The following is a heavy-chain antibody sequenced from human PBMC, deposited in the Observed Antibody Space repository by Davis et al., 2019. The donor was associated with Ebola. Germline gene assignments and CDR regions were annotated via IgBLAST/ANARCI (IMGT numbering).Heavy chain of an antibody. CDR2: ISGGGDTT. CDR3: AKGPTAVAGAPYHLDS. CDR1: GFAFNNYA. V-gene: IGHV3-23*01. D-gene: IGHD6-19*01. Sequence: GESLKISCAASGFAFNNYAMTWVRQAPGKGLECVSVISGGGDTTYYADSVKGRFTISRDNAKNTLYLQMNSLRAEDTAVYYCAKGPTAVAGAPYHLDSWGQGTLVTVSS. J-gene: IGHJ4*02.